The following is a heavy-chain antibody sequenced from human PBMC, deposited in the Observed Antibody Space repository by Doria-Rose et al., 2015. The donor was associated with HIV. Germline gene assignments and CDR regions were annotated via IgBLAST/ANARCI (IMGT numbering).Heavy chain of an antibody. Sequence: SISSYYWSWIRQPPGKGLEWIGYIYYTGNTNSNPSLKSRVTISVDTSKNQFSLRLNAATAADTAVYYCATDRGSGWTFDYWGQGTLVNVSS. CDR3: ATDRGSGWTFDY. V-gene: IGHV4-59*01. D-gene: IGHD6-19*01. CDR2: IYYTGNT. CDR1: SISSYY. J-gene: IGHJ4*02.